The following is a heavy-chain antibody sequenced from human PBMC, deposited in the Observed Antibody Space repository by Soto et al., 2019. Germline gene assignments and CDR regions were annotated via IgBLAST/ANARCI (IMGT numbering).Heavy chain of an antibody. V-gene: IGHV1-18*01. D-gene: IGHD1-1*01. Sequence: GASVKVSCKASGYTFTSYGISWVRQAPGQGLEWMGWISAYNGNTNYAQKLQGRVTMTTDTSTSTAYMELRSLRSDDTAVYYCARDLRELDVLSPLQFASWGQGTLVTVSS. CDR3: ARDLRELDVLSPLQFAS. CDR2: ISAYNGNT. J-gene: IGHJ5*01. CDR1: GYTFTSYG.